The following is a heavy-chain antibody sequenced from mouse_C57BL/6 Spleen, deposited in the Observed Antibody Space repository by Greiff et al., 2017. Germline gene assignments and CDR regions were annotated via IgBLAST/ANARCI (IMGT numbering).Heavy chain of an antibody. CDR1: GYTFTSYW. CDR2: IDPSDSYT. Sequence: QVQLQQPGAELVKPGASVKLSCKASGYTFTSYWMQWVKQRPGQGLEWIGEIDPSDSYTNYNQKFKGKATLTVDTSSSTAYMQLSSLTSEDSAVYYCARSNGSSYDFDDWGQGTTLTVSS. V-gene: IGHV1-50*01. D-gene: IGHD1-1*01. CDR3: ARSNGSSYDFDD. J-gene: IGHJ2*01.